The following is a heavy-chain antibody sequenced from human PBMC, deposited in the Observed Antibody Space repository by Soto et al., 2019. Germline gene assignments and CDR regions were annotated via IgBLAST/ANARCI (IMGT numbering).Heavy chain of an antibody. CDR2: ISASGAST. V-gene: IGHV3-23*01. D-gene: IGHD3-10*01. CDR1: GFTLSSLA. Sequence: EVQVLESGGGLVQTGGSLRLSCTSSGFTLSSLAMSWVRQAPGKGLEWVSAISASGASTYYADSVKGRFTISRDDSKNTLFLHMSSLSADDTAVYYCATGSYGSENYYTRAKGNWFDLWGQGTLVTGSS. CDR3: ATGSYGSENYYTRAKGNWFDL. J-gene: IGHJ5*02.